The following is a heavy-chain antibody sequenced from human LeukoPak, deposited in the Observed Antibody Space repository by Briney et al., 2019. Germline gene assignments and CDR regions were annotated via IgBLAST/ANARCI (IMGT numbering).Heavy chain of an antibody. Sequence: GGSLRLSCEASGFTFTDSYMTWIRQAPGKGLEWLSYISPDGRDISYADSVKGRFTISRDNAKNSLYLQMNSLRAEDTAVYYCAELGITMIGGVWGKGTTVTISS. J-gene: IGHJ6*04. CDR1: GFTFTDSY. CDR2: ISPDGRDI. CDR3: AELGITMIGGV. D-gene: IGHD3-10*02. V-gene: IGHV3-11*04.